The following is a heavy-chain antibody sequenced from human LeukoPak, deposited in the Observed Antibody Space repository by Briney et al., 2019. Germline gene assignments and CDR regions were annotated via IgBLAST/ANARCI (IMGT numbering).Heavy chain of an antibody. V-gene: IGHV3-15*01. CDR1: GFTFSNAW. Sequence: GGSLRLSCAASGFTFSNAWMSWVRQAPGKGLEWVGRIKSKTDGGTTDYAAPVKGRFTISRDDSKNTLYLQMSSLRAEDTAVYYCARAAPDIVATIISWFDPWGQGTLVTVSS. CDR2: IKSKTDGGTT. J-gene: IGHJ5*02. D-gene: IGHD5-12*01. CDR3: ARAAPDIVATIISWFDP.